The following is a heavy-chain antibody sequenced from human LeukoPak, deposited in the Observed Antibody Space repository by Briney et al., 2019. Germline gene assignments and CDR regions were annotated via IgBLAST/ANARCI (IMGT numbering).Heavy chain of an antibody. J-gene: IGHJ5*02. CDR2: LNSDGSST. Sequence: GKSLRLSCVASGFTFSGFGMHWVRQAPGKGLVWVSRLNSDGSSTNYADSVKGRFTISRDNAKNTLYLQMNSLRAEDTAVFYCARSRYDDICGIDHWGQGTLVTISS. V-gene: IGHV3-74*01. CDR3: ARSRYDDICGIDH. CDR1: GFTFSGFG. D-gene: IGHD3-16*01.